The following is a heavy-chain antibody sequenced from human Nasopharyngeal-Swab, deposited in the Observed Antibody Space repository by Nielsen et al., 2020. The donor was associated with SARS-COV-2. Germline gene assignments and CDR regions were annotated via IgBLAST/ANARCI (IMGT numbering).Heavy chain of an antibody. Sequence: GESLKISCAASGFTFSSYAMSWVRQAPGKGPEWVSAISGSGGSTYYADSVKGRFTISRDNSKNTLYLQMNSLRAEDTAVYYCAKDRPFSVVRGVAFDYWGQGTLVTVSS. CDR2: ISGSGGST. J-gene: IGHJ4*02. V-gene: IGHV3-23*01. D-gene: IGHD3-10*01. CDR1: GFTFSSYA. CDR3: AKDRPFSVVRGVAFDY.